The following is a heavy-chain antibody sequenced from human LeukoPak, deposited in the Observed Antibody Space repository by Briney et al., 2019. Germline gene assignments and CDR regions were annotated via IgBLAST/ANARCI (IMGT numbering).Heavy chain of an antibody. CDR2: ISSSTGSTI. Sequence: PGGSLRLSCAASGFTFSSYSMNWVRQAPGKGLEWVSYISSSTGSTIHYADSVKGRFTISRDNAKNSLYLQMNSLRAEDTAVYYCARPKEVMVLEEYHYYMDVWGKGTTVTVSS. V-gene: IGHV3-48*01. CDR3: ARPKEVMVLEEYHYYMDV. CDR1: GFTFSSYS. D-gene: IGHD3-10*01. J-gene: IGHJ6*03.